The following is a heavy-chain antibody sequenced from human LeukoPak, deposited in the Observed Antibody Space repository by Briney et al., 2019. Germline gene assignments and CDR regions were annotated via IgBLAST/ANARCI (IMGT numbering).Heavy chain of an antibody. Sequence: SETLSLTCTVSGYSISSIYYWGWIRQPPGKGLEWIGYIYHSGSTYYNPSLKSRVTISVDRSKNQFSLKLSSVTAADTAVYYCARDSGYSSSSGFDYWGQGTLVTVSS. D-gene: IGHD6-6*01. J-gene: IGHJ4*02. CDR3: ARDSGYSSSSGFDY. CDR1: GYSISSIYY. V-gene: IGHV4-38-2*02. CDR2: IYHSGST.